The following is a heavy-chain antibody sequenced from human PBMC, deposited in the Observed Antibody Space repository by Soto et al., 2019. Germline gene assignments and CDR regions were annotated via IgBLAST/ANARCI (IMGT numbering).Heavy chain of an antibody. Sequence: VPLVESGGGLVQRGESLRLSCAASGFALSSYSMNWVRQAPGKGLEWVSYISATGNTIYYVDSVKGRFTISRDNAKNSLYLQLSSLRDEDTAVYFCARGFDLQYGLDVWGQGTTVTVSS. J-gene: IGHJ6*02. CDR2: ISATGNTI. D-gene: IGHD3-10*01. V-gene: IGHV3-48*02. CDR3: ARGFDLQYGLDV. CDR1: GFALSSYS.